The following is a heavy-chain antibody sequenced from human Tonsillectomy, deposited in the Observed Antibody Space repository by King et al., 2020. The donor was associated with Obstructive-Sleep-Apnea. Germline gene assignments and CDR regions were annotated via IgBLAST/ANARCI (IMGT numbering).Heavy chain of an antibody. CDR3: ASSLGTYYDTSGYYYPDYFDY. CDR2: ISDSGGSA. D-gene: IGHD3-22*01. Sequence: VQLVESGGGLVQPGGSLRLSCAASGFTFTTYAMNWVRQAPGKGLEWVSAISDSGGSAFYADSVKGRFTISRDNSKNTLYLQMNRLRAEDTAVYYCASSLGTYYDTSGYYYPDYFDYWGQGTLVTVSS. J-gene: IGHJ4*02. CDR1: GFTFTTYA. V-gene: IGHV3-23*04.